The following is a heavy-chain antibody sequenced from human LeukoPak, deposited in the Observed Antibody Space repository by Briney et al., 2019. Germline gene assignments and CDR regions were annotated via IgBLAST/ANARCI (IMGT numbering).Heavy chain of an antibody. V-gene: IGHV4-31*03. CDR1: GGSISSGGYY. J-gene: IGHJ6*02. CDR3: ARDYGESSGWYPSYYYYGMDV. D-gene: IGHD6-19*01. CDR2: IYYSGST. Sequence: PSETLSLTCTVSGGSISSGGYYWSWIRQHPGKGLEWIGYIYYSGSTYYNPSLKSRVTISVDTSKNQFSLKLSSVTAADTAVYYCARDYGESSGWYPSYYYYGMDVWGQGTTVTVSS.